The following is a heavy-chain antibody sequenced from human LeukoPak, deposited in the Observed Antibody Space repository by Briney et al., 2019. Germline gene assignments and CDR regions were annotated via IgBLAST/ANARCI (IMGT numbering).Heavy chain of an antibody. J-gene: IGHJ6*04. Sequence: ASVKVSCKASGGTFSSYAISWVRQAPGQGLEWMGGIIPIFGTANYAQKFQGRVTITADKSTSTAYMELSSLRSEDTAVYYCAYYYGSGTYYYYGMGVWGKGTTVTVSS. V-gene: IGHV1-69*06. D-gene: IGHD3-10*01. CDR2: IIPIFGTA. CDR3: AYYYGSGTYYYYGMGV. CDR1: GGTFSSYA.